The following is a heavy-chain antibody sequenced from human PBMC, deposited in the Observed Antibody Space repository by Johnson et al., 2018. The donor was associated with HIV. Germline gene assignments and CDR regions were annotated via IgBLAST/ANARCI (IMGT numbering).Heavy chain of an antibody. CDR2: IDSGGYT. D-gene: IGHD1-26*01. Sequence: VQLVESGGGLIQPGGSLRLSCAASGFTVSINYMSWVRQAPGKGLEWVSVIDSGGYTYYADSVKGRFTISRDNSKNTLYIQMNNLRAEDTAGYYCSRGLAMGHDACDIWGQGTMVTVSS. J-gene: IGHJ3*02. CDR1: GFTVSINY. CDR3: SRGLAMGHDACDI. V-gene: IGHV3-53*03.